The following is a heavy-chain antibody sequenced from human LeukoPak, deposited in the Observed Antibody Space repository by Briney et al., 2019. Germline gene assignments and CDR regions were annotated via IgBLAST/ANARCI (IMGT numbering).Heavy chain of an antibody. J-gene: IGHJ4*02. V-gene: IGHV3-33*01. CDR2: IWYDGSEK. Sequence: GTPLRLSCAGSGFTFRNYAIHWVRQAPGKGLEWVAVIWYDGSEKNYAESVKGRLTLSRDNSKNTVYLQLDSLRAEDTAVYYCARDSSRKFDFWGQGTLVTVSS. D-gene: IGHD6-6*01. CDR1: GFTFRNYA. CDR3: ARDSSRKFDF.